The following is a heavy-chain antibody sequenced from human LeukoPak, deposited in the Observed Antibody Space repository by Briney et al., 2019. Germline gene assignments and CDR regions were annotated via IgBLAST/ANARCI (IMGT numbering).Heavy chain of an antibody. CDR3: ARDPYYDIPYYFDY. Sequence: PGGSLRLSCAASGSTFSSYGTHWVRQAPGKGLEWVAVIWYDGSNKYYADSVKGRFTISRDNSKNTLYLQMNSLRAEDTAVYYCARDPYYDIPYYFDYWGQGTLVTVSS. J-gene: IGHJ4*02. CDR2: IWYDGSNK. D-gene: IGHD3-22*01. V-gene: IGHV3-33*01. CDR1: GSTFSSYG.